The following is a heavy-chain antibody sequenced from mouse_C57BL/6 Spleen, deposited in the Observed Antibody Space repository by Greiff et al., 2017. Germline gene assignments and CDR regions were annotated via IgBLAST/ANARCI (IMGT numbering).Heavy chain of an antibody. CDR1: GYTFTSYW. Sequence: QVQLQQPGAELVRPGTSVKLSCKASGYTFTSYWMHWVKQRPGQGLEWIGVIDPSDSYTNYNQKFKGKATLTVDTSSSTAYMQLSSLTSEDSAVYYCARSVDGYYRFAYWGQGTLVTVSA. CDR2: IDPSDSYT. CDR3: ARSVDGYYRFAY. J-gene: IGHJ3*01. D-gene: IGHD2-3*01. V-gene: IGHV1-59*01.